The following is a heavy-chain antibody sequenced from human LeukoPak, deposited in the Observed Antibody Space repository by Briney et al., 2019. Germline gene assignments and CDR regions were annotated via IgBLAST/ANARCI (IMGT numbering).Heavy chain of an antibody. CDR1: GGSFSRYY. CDR2: IHHSGST. V-gene: IGHV4-34*01. D-gene: IGHD3-3*01. CDR3: ARGRFWSGYNRGYNWFDP. Sequence: PSETLSLPCAVYGGSFSRYYWSWIRQPPGKGLEWIGVIHHSGSTNYKSALKSRVTISVDTSKNQFSLKLSSVTAADTAEYYCARGRFWSGYNRGYNWFDPWGQGTLVTVSS. J-gene: IGHJ5*02.